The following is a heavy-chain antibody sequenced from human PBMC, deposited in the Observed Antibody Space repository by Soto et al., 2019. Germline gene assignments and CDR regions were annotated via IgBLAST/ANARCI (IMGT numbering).Heavy chain of an antibody. CDR2: ITWNSGNI. V-gene: IGHV3-9*01. CDR1: GFIFNNYA. Sequence: SLRLSCAASGFIFNNYAMHWVRQAPGKGLEWVSGITWNSGNIGYADSVKGRFTTSRDNAENSLYLQMNSLRPEDTALYYCARDTGDSSGYYYYYYYGMDVWGQGTTVTVSS. CDR3: ARDTGDSSGYYYYYYYGMDV. J-gene: IGHJ6*02. D-gene: IGHD3-22*01.